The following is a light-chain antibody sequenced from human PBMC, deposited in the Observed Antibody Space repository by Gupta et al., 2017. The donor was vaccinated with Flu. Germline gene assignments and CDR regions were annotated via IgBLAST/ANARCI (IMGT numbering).Light chain of an antibody. J-gene: IGLJ2*01. Sequence: HSALTQPASVSGSPGQSITISCTGTISDIGGYDYVSWYQQHPGKAPYLIIFDVSRRHSGVSARFSGSKSGNMASLAISGLQAEDEADYYCASYDGSSTIFGEGTKLTVL. V-gene: IGLV2-14*03. CDR1: ISDIGGYDY. CDR2: DVS. CDR3: ASYDGSSTI.